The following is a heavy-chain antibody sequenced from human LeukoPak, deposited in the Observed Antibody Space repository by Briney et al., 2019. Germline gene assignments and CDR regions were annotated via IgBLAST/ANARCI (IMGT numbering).Heavy chain of an antibody. CDR1: GFTFSSYA. Sequence: GGSLRLSCAASGFTFSSYAMSWVRQAPGKGLEWVSGISWNSGSIGYADSVKGRFTISRDNAKNSLYLQMNSLRAEDTALYYCAKDPYYDILTGYSLDYWGQGTLVTVSS. V-gene: IGHV3-9*01. J-gene: IGHJ4*02. CDR2: ISWNSGSI. CDR3: AKDPYYDILTGYSLDY. D-gene: IGHD3-9*01.